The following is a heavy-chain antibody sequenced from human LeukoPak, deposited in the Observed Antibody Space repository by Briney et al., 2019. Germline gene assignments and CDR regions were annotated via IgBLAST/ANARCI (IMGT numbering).Heavy chain of an antibody. J-gene: IGHJ6*02. CDR2: IYYSGGT. D-gene: IGHD2-8*01. Sequence: PSETLSLTCTVSAGSISSYDRSWVRQPPGKGLECIGYIYYSGGTNYNPSLKRRVTISVDTSKNQFSLKLSSVTAADTAVYYCARVGPTYFMDFWGQGPTVTVSS. CDR3: ARVGPTYFMDF. V-gene: IGHV4-59*01. CDR1: AGSISSYD.